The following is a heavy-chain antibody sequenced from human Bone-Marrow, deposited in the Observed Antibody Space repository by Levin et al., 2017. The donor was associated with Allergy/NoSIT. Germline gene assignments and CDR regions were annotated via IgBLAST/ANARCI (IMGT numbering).Heavy chain of an antibody. CDR2: INHSGST. CDR1: GGSFSGYY. D-gene: IGHD3-3*01. V-gene: IGHV4-34*01. Sequence: KPSETLSLSCAVYGGSFSGYYWNWIRQPPGKGLEWIGEINHSGSTNYNSSLKSRVTISVDTSNNQFSLKLRSVSAADTAVYYCARGGSGYSRGVTWGQGTLVTVSS. CDR3: ARGGSGYSRGVT. J-gene: IGHJ5*02.